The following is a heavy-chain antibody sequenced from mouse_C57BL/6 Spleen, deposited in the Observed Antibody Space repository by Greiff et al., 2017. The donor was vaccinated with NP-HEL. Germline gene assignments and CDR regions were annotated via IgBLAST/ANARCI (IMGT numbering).Heavy chain of an antibody. D-gene: IGHD1-1*01. Sequence: QVQLQQPGAELVKPGASVKLPCKASGYTFTSYWMHWVKQRPGQGLEWIGMIHPNSGSTNYNEKFKSKATLTVDKSSSTAYMQLSSLTSEDSAVYYCARSYYYGSSYGYWGQGTTLTVSS. CDR3: ARSYYYGSSYGY. J-gene: IGHJ2*01. CDR2: IHPNSGST. V-gene: IGHV1-64*01. CDR1: GYTFTSYW.